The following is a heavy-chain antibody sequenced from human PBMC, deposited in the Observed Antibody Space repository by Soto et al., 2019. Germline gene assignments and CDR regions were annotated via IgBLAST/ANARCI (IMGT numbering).Heavy chain of an antibody. Sequence: EVQLVESGGGLVQPGGSLRLSCAASGFTFSMYWMHWVRQAPGKGLLWVSRINGDGTDTTYAESVKGRFTISRDNAKNTVYLHMNGLRAEDTDVYYCAREVGRGSGSYYLDYWGQETLVTVSS. CDR3: AREVGRGSGSYYLDY. CDR1: GFTFSMYW. V-gene: IGHV3-74*03. J-gene: IGHJ4*02. CDR2: INGDGTDT. D-gene: IGHD3-16*01.